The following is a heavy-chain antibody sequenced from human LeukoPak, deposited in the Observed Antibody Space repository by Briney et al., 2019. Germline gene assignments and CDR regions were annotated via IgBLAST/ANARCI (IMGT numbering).Heavy chain of an antibody. J-gene: IGHJ4*02. D-gene: IGHD5-24*01. CDR1: GGSISSSSYY. V-gene: IGHV4-39*01. CDR3: ARRDGYNREYYFDY. CDR2: IYYSGST. Sequence: SETLSLTCTVSGGSISSSSYYWGWIRQPPGKGLEWNGSIYYSGSTYYNPSLKSRVTISVDTSKNQFSLKLSSVTAADTAVYYCARRDGYNREYYFDYWGQGTLVTVSS.